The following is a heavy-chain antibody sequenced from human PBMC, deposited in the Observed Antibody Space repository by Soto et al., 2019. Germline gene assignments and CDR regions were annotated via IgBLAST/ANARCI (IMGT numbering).Heavy chain of an antibody. Sequence: GGSLRLSCAASGFTFSSYAMSWVRQAPGKGLEWVSAISGSGGSTYYADSVKGRFTISRDNSKNTLYLQMNSLRAEDTAVYDCAKGRLLTGDFGRLDYWGQGTLVTVSS. CDR3: AKGRLLTGDFGRLDY. J-gene: IGHJ4*02. CDR1: GFTFSSYA. CDR2: ISGSGGST. D-gene: IGHD7-27*01. V-gene: IGHV3-23*01.